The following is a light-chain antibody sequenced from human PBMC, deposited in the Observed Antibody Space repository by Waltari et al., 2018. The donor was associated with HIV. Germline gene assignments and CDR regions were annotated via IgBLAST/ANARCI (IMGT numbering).Light chain of an antibody. J-gene: IGLJ3*02. CDR1: SSDIGSYHY. CDR2: YAN. Sequence: QSALTQPASVSGSLGQSITISCIGTSSDIGSYHYVSWYQHHPDKSPTLVIYYANARPSGVPFRFSGSKSGNTASLTISGLQAEDEADYYCSSYTSTSTLLFGGGTKVTVL. V-gene: IGLV2-14*01. CDR3: SSYTSTSTLL.